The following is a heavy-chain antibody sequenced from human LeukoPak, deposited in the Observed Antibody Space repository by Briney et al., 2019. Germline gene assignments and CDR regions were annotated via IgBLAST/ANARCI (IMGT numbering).Heavy chain of an antibody. J-gene: IGHJ4*02. Sequence: PSETLSLTCTVSGGSISSSSYYWGWIRQPPGKGLEWIGYIYDRGSTNYNPSLKSRVTISVDTSKNQFSLNLSSVTAADTAVYYCARFYYDILTGHRYFDYWGQGTLVTVSS. CDR3: ARFYYDILTGHRYFDY. D-gene: IGHD3-9*01. CDR2: IYDRGST. V-gene: IGHV4-61*05. CDR1: GGSISSSSYY.